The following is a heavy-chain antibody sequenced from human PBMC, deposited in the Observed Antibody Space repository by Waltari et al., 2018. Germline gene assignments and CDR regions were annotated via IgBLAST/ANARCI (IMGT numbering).Heavy chain of an antibody. J-gene: IGHJ4*02. CDR3: ASAYYDILD. D-gene: IGHD3-9*01. CDR2: INMDGSTI. Sequence: EVQLEESGGGLVQPGGSLSLSCAASGFTFSSYWMHWVRQAPGQGLGWVSRINMDGSTISYADSVKGRFTISRDNAKNTLYLQMNSLSAEDTAVYYCASAYYDILDWGQGTLVTVSS. V-gene: IGHV3-74*01. CDR1: GFTFSSYW.